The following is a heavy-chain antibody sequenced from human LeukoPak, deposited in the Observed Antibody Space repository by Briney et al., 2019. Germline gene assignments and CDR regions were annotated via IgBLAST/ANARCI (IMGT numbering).Heavy chain of an antibody. Sequence: SQTLSLTCAVSGGSISSGDYSWRWIRQPPGKGLEWIGYIYHSGSTYYNSSLKSRVTISVDRSKNQFSLKLSSVTAADTAVYYCARSRYSSSWRDHYFDYWGQGTLVTVSS. V-gene: IGHV4-30-2*01. CDR3: ARSRYSSSWRDHYFDY. CDR2: IYHSGST. CDR1: GGSISSGDYS. J-gene: IGHJ4*02. D-gene: IGHD6-13*01.